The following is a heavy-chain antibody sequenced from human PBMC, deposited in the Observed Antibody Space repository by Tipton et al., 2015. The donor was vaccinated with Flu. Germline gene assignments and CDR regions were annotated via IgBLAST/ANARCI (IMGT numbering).Heavy chain of an antibody. CDR1: GGSISYYY. Sequence: TLSLTCTVSGGSISYYYWTWIRQPPGKGLEWIGYIHYSGRTSYNPSLKSRVTISLDTSKHQFSLKLSSVTAADTAVYYCAGQPPAERGGADYWGQGTLVTVSS. J-gene: IGHJ4*02. CDR3: AGQPPAERGGADY. V-gene: IGHV4-59*01. CDR2: IHYSGRT. D-gene: IGHD1-1*01.